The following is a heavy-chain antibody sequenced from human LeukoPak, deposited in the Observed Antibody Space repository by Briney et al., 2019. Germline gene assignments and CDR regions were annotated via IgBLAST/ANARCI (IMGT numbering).Heavy chain of an antibody. J-gene: IGHJ4*02. D-gene: IGHD3/OR15-3a*01. V-gene: IGHV4-59*08. CDR3: ARQTGSGLFILP. CDR2: IYYSGST. Sequence: SETLSLTCTVSGGSISDYYWSWIRQPPGKGLEWIGYIYYSGSTNYNPSLKSRVTISVDTSKNQFSLRLTSVTAADTAVYYCARQTGSGLFILPGGQGTLVTVSS. CDR1: GGSISDYY.